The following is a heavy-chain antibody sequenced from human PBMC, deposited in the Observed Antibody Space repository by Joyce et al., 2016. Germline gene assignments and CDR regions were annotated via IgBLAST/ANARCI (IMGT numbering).Heavy chain of an antibody. J-gene: IGHJ4*02. V-gene: IGHV3-30*18. CDR1: GCTFSDYG. CDR2: ISYDGTHK. D-gene: IGHD3-10*01. CDR3: AKDPMVRGVINGFDY. Sequence: QVQLVESGGRVVQPGTSLRLSCAASGCTFSDYGMHWVRRAPGKGMEWVAVISYDGTHKYYVDSVKGRFTVSRDNSKNTLYLQMDSLRAEDTAVYYCAKDPMVRGVINGFDYWGQGTLVTVSS.